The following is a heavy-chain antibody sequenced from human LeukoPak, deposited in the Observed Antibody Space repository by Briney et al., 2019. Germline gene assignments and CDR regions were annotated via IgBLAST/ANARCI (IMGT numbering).Heavy chain of an antibody. CDR2: LSDSGGST. D-gene: IGHD4-17*01. CDR1: GFTFSSYA. Sequence: GGSLRLSCAASGFTFSSYAMSWVRQAPGKGLEWVSALSDSGGSTYYADSVKGRFTISRDNSKNTLYLQMNSLRAEDTAVYYCARGYGDYDGWFDPWGQGTLVTVSS. V-gene: IGHV3-23*01. CDR3: ARGYGDYDGWFDP. J-gene: IGHJ5*02.